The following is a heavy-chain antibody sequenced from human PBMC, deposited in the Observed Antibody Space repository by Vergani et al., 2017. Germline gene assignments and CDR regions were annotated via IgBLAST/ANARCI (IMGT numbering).Heavy chain of an antibody. CDR3: ARSDHSSAPGY. V-gene: IGHV1-2*02. J-gene: IGHJ4*02. Sequence: QVQLVQSGAEVKKPGSSVKVSCKASGGTFSSYAISWVRQAPGQGLEWMGWINPNSGGTNYAQKFQGRVTMTRDTSISTAYMELSRLRSDDTAVYYCARSDHSSAPGYWGQGTLVTVSS. CDR2: INPNSGGT. CDR1: GGTFSSYA. D-gene: IGHD6-25*01.